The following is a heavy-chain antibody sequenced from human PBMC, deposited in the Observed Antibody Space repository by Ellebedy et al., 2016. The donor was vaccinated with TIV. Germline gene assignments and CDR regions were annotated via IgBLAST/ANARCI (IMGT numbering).Heavy chain of an antibody. D-gene: IGHD3-22*01. CDR3: ARAYYDSSGYRFDY. Sequence: GGSLRLXCAASGFTFSSYAMSWVRQAPGKGLEWVSAISGSGGSTYYADSVKGRFTISRDNSKNTLYLQMNSLRAEDTAVYYCARAYYDSSGYRFDYWGQGTLVTVSS. CDR1: GFTFSSYA. V-gene: IGHV3-23*01. CDR2: ISGSGGST. J-gene: IGHJ4*02.